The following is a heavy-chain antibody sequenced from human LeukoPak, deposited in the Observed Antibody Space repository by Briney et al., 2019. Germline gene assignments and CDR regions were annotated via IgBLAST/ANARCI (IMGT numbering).Heavy chain of an antibody. CDR1: GFTFSSYW. J-gene: IGHJ4*02. D-gene: IGHD4-17*01. CDR3: ARAPTYGDYVGY. Sequence: HPGGSLRLSCAASGFTFSSYWMIWVRQAPGKGLEWVANIKQDGSEKYYVDSVKGRFTISRDNAKDSLYLQMNSLRAEDTAVYYCARAPTYGDYVGYWGQGTLVTVSS. V-gene: IGHV3-7*03. CDR2: IKQDGSEK.